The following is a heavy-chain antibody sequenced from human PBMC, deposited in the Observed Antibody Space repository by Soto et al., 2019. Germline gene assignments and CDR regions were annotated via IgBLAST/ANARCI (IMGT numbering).Heavy chain of an antibody. J-gene: IGHJ5*02. CDR2: ISGSGGST. CDR1: GFTFSSYA. CDR3: AKEPTLDSISWLRNWFDP. D-gene: IGHD6-13*01. Sequence: GGSLRLSCAASGFTFSSYAMSWVRQAPGKGLEWVSAISGSGGSTYYADSVKGRFTISRDNSKNTLYLQMNSLSAEDTAVYYCAKEPTLDSISWLRNWFDPWAQGTLVTVSA. V-gene: IGHV3-23*01.